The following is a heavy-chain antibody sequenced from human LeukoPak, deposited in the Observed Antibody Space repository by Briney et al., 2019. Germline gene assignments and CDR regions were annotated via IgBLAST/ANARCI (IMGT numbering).Heavy chain of an antibody. V-gene: IGHV3-7*01. CDR2: IKQDGSEK. Sequence: GGSLRLSCAATGFSFRSYWMNWVRQAPGKGLEWLAIIKQDGSEKHYKGSVEGRFTISRDNANNSLHLQMNSLRAEDTAVYYCAGGSGYLITSWGQGTLVTVSS. CDR1: GFSFRSYW. J-gene: IGHJ5*02. CDR3: AGGSGYLITS. D-gene: IGHD3-9*01.